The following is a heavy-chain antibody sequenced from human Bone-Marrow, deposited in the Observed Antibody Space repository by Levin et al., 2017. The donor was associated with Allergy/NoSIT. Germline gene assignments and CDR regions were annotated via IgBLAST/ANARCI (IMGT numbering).Heavy chain of an antibody. V-gene: IGHV3-30-3*01. D-gene: IGHD2-21*02. CDR1: GFRFSDYA. Sequence: GESLKISCAASGFRFSDYAIHWVRQAPGLGLEWVAVIASEGTAQYYAEAVEGRFTISRDNSKNTVQLEMKNLRADDTAMYHCVREEDCSGTDCEAAFDFWGQGTLVTVSP. CDR2: IASEGTAQ. J-gene: IGHJ4*02. CDR3: VREEDCSGTDCEAAFDF.